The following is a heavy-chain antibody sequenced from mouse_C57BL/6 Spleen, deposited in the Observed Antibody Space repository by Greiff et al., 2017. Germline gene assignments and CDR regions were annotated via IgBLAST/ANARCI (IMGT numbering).Heavy chain of an antibody. Sequence: VQLKESGPGLVKPSQSLSLTCSVTGYSITSGYYWNWIRQFPGNKLEWMGYISYDGSNNYNPSLKNRISITRDTSKNQFFLKLNSVTTEDTATYYCARHYYGTDWYFDVWGTGTTVTVSS. CDR1: GYSITSGYY. CDR3: ARHYYGTDWYFDV. D-gene: IGHD1-1*01. J-gene: IGHJ1*03. V-gene: IGHV3-6*01. CDR2: ISYDGSN.